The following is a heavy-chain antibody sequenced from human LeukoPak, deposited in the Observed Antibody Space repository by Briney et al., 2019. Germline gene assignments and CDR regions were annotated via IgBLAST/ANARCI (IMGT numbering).Heavy chain of an antibody. J-gene: IGHJ6*02. Sequence: SETLSLTCTVSGGSISSYYWSWIRQPPGKGLEWIGYIYYNGDTKYNPSLKSRVTMSLDTSKNHFSLKLSSVTAADTAVYYCARDRVAVGATNYYYGMAVWGQGTTVTVSS. CDR3: ARDRVAVGATNYYYGMAV. CDR2: IYYNGDT. V-gene: IGHV4-59*01. D-gene: IGHD1/OR15-1a*01. CDR1: GGSISSYY.